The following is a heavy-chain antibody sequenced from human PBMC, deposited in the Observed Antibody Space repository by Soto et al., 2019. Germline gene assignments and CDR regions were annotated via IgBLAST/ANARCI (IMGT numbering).Heavy chain of an antibody. V-gene: IGHV6-1*01. J-gene: IGHJ4*02. CDR1: GDSVSSNSAA. CDR2: TYYRSKWYN. Sequence: KQSQTLSLTCAISGDSVSSNSAAWNWIRQSPSRGLEWLGRTYYRSKWYNDYAVSVKSRITINPDTSKNQFSLQLNSVTPEDTAVYYCARACPYDSSGYYYFDYWGQGTLVTVSS. CDR3: ARACPYDSSGYYYFDY. D-gene: IGHD3-22*01.